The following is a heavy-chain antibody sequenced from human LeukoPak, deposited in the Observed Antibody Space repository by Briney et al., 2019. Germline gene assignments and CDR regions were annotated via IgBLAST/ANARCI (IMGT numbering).Heavy chain of an antibody. V-gene: IGHV3-30*06. CDR3: ARDNDPDYSSSPGWFDL. Sequence: GRSLRLSCAASGFTFSDYGIHWVRLAPGKGLEWVGVTSPDGSSKFYADSVKGRFTVSRDNSKNTLYLQMNSLRAEDTAVYYCARDNDPDYSSSPGWFDLWGQGTLVTVSS. J-gene: IGHJ5*02. CDR1: GFTFSDYG. D-gene: IGHD3-22*01. CDR2: TSPDGSSK.